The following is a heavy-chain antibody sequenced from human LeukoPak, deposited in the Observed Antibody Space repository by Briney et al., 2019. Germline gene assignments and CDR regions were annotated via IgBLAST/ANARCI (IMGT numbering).Heavy chain of an antibody. J-gene: IGHJ6*03. CDR2: ISVSGII. CDR1: GFSLSTYS. V-gene: IGHV3-48*01. Sequence: GGSLRLSCAASGFSLSTYSLNWVRQTAGKGLDWFSYISVSGIIHYADSVKGRFTISRDNGRNSLSLQMNRLRAGDTGVYFCATAPHGASDYIDVWGRGTTVSVSS. D-gene: IGHD3-16*01. CDR3: ATAPHGASDYIDV.